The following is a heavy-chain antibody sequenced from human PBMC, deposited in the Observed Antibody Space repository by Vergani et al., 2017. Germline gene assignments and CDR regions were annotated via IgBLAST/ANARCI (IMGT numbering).Heavy chain of an antibody. Sequence: QVQLQESGPGLVKPSQTLSLTCTVSGGSISSGSYYWGWIRQPPGKGLEWIGSIYYSGSTYYNPSLKSRVTISVDTSKNQFSLKLSSVTAADTAVYYCARRIQTYDGTPIDYWGQGTLVTVSS. D-gene: IGHD3-22*01. CDR3: ARRIQTYDGTPIDY. J-gene: IGHJ4*02. V-gene: IGHV4-39*01. CDR2: IYYSGST. CDR1: GGSISSGSYY.